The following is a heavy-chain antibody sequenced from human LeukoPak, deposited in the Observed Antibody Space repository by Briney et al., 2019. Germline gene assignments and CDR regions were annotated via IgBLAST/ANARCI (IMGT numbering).Heavy chain of an antibody. Sequence: ASVNVSCKASGYSFTGDYMHWVRQAAGQGLERMGWINPNSGGTNYAQKFQGRVTMTRDTSISTAYMELSRLRSDDTAVYYCARVIVVVPAAIENWFDPWGQGTLVTVSS. J-gene: IGHJ5*02. CDR2: INPNSGGT. CDR1: GYSFTGDY. V-gene: IGHV1-2*02. CDR3: ARVIVVVPAAIENWFDP. D-gene: IGHD2-2*01.